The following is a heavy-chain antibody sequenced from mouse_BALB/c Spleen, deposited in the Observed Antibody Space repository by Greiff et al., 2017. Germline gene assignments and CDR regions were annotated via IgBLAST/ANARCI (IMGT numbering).Heavy chain of an antibody. CDR3: ARRGLIYEGYHLDD. Sequence: QVQLQQSGAELARPGASVKLSCKASGYTFTSYWMQWVKQRPGQGLEWIGAIYPGDGDTRYTQKFKGKATLTADKSSSTAYMQLSSLASEDSAVYYCARRGLIYEGYHLDDWGQGTTLTVSS. V-gene: IGHV1-87*01. CDR2: IYPGDGDT. CDR1: GYTFTSYW. D-gene: IGHD2-3*01. J-gene: IGHJ2*01.